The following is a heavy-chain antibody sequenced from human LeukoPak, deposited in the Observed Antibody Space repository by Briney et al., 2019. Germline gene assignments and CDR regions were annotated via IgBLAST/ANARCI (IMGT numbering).Heavy chain of an antibody. V-gene: IGHV3-48*02. CDR1: GFTFSTHN. CDR3: ARETGDKDRGRVANWFDP. Sequence: GGSLRLSCAVSGFTFSTHNMNWVRQAPGRGLQWVSYISSSGNNKYYADSVRGRFTISRDNAKNSLYLQMNSLRDEDTAVYYCARETGDKDRGRVANWFDPWGQGTLVTVSS. CDR2: ISSSGNNK. D-gene: IGHD7-27*01. J-gene: IGHJ5*02.